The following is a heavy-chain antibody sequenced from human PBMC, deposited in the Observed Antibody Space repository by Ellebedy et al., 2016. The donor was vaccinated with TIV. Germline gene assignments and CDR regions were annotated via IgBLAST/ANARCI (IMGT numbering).Heavy chain of an antibody. D-gene: IGHD3-22*01. V-gene: IGHV4-59*08. J-gene: IGHJ5*02. CDR1: GASISDYY. CDR3: ARRLHHSSGQGSWFDP. Sequence: GSLRLSXTVSGASISDYYWYWMRQPPGKGLEWMGYFHYSGSPYYNPSLKSRVSMSQDTSENKVSLKLSSVTAADTAVYYCARRLHHSSGQGSWFDPWGQGTLVTVSS. CDR2: FHYSGSP.